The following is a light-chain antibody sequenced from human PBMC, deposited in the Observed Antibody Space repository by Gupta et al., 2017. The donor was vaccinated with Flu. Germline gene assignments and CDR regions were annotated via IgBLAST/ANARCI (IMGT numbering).Light chain of an antibody. V-gene: IGKV1-39*01. Sequence: DIQMTQSPSSLSASVGDRVTLTCRASQSISIYLNWYQYKPGKAPKLLIYAASTLQSGVPSRFSGSGSGTDFTLTISSLQPEDFATYYCQQSNSTLITFGGGTKVEIK. CDR3: QQSNSTLIT. CDR1: QSISIY. CDR2: AAS. J-gene: IGKJ4*01.